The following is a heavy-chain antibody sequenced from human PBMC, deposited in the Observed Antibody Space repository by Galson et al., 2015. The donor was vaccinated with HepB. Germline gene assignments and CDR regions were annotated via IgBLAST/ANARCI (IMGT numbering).Heavy chain of an antibody. CDR1: GYTFTSYG. D-gene: IGHD3-3*01. J-gene: IGHJ4*02. CDR2: ISAYNGNT. Sequence: SVKVSCKASGYTFTSYGISWVRQAPGQGLEWMGWISAYNGNTNYAQKLQGRVTMTTDTSTSTAYMELRSLRSDDTAVYYCARAGGVGFLEWLGRYWGQGTLVTVSS. CDR3: ARAGGVGFLEWLGRY. V-gene: IGHV1-18*01.